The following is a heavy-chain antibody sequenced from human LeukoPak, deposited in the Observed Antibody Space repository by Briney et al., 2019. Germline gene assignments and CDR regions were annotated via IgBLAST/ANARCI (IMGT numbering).Heavy chain of an antibody. Sequence: GGSLRLSCAASGFTFSSHAMSWVRQAPGKGLEWVSAISGSGGSTYYADSVKGRFTISRDNSKDTLYLQMNSLRAEDTAVYYCAKLRQIVVVPAAISGVDYWGQGTLVTVSS. D-gene: IGHD2-2*01. CDR3: AKLRQIVVVPAAISGVDY. J-gene: IGHJ4*02. CDR2: ISGSGGST. CDR1: GFTFSSHA. V-gene: IGHV3-23*01.